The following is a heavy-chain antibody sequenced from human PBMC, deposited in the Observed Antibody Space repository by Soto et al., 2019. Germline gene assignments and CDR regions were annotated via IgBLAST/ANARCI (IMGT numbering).Heavy chain of an antibody. Sequence: GASVKVSCKASGYTFTSYGINWVRQAPGRGLEWMGWINPGNGNTKYSQQFQGRVIIDRDTSTSTVYMELSSLRSEDTAVYYCARDQESSSPDYWGQGTLVTVSS. V-gene: IGHV1-3*01. J-gene: IGHJ4*02. CDR1: GYTFTSYG. CDR2: INPGNGNT. CDR3: ARDQESSSPDY. D-gene: IGHD6-13*01.